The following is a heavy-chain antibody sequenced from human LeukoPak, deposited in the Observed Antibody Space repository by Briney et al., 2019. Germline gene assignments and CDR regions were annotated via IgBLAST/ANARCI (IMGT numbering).Heavy chain of an antibody. CDR3: ATRYGGYDSGFDY. V-gene: IGHV1-24*01. J-gene: IGHJ4*02. CDR1: GYTLTELS. D-gene: IGHD5-12*01. Sequence: ASVKVSCKVSGYTLTELSMHGVRPAPGKGLEWMGGFDPEDGETIYAQKFQGRVTMTEDTSTDTAYMELSSLRSEDTAVYYCATRYGGYDSGFDYWGQGTLVTVSS. CDR2: FDPEDGET.